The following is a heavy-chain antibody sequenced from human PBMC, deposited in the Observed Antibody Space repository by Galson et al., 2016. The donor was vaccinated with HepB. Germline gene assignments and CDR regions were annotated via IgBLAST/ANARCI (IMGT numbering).Heavy chain of an antibody. CDR2: IGGDGNT. J-gene: IGHJ6*02. CDR3: AKDLHYFSAMDV. Sequence: SLRLSCAVSGFTFSTNAMSWVRQAPGKGLEWISGIGGDGNTLYADSVRGRFTISRDNSKNTLSLQMNSLRVEDTAVYYCAKDLHYFSAMDVWGQGTTVTVSS. CDR1: GFTFSTNA. V-gene: IGHV3-23*01.